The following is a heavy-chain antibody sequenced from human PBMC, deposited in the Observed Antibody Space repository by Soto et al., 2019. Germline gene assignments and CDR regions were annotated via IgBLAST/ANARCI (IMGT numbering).Heavy chain of an antibody. D-gene: IGHD6-19*01. CDR3: ARELQWLVRVENYYYGMDV. CDR1: GGTFSSYA. CDR2: IIPIFGTA. V-gene: IGHV1-69*01. Sequence: QVQLVQSGAEVKKPGSSVKVSCKASGGTFSSYAISWVRQAPGQGLEWMGGIIPIFGTANYAQKFQGRVTITADESTSTAYMELSSLRSEDTAVYYCARELQWLVRVENYYYGMDVWGQGTTVTVSS. J-gene: IGHJ6*02.